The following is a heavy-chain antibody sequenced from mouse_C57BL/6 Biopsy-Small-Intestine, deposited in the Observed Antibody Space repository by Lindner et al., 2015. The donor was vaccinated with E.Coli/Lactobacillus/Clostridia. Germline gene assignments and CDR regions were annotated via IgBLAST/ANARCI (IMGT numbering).Heavy chain of an antibody. J-gene: IGHJ2*01. V-gene: IGHV1-63*01. CDR1: GYTFTNYW. CDR2: IYPGGGYT. D-gene: IGHD4-1*01. Sequence: VQLQESGAELVRPGTSVKMSCKASGYTFTNYWIGWAKQRPGHGLEWIGDIYPGGGYTNYNEKFKGTATLTADESSSTAYMQFSSLTSEDSAIYYCAREETGTNYFDYWGQGTTLTVSS. CDR3: AREETGTNYFDY.